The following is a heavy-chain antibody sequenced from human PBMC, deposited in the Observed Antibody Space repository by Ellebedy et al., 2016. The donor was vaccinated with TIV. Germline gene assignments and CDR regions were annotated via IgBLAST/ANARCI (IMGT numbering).Heavy chain of an antibody. CDR1: GFTFSNYA. J-gene: IGHJ4*02. V-gene: IGHV3-69-1*01. CDR2: ISSSSTT. CDR3: VKELDYYFDY. Sequence: GESLKISXAASGFTFSNYAMNWVRQALGKGLEWVSYISSSSTTYYPDSVNGRFTISRDNSKSSLYLQMNSLRTEDTALYYCVKELDYYFDYWGQGTLVTVSS. D-gene: IGHD3/OR15-3a*01.